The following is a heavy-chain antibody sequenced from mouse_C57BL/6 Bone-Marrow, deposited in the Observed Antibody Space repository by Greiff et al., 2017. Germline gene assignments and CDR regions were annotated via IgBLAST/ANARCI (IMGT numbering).Heavy chain of an antibody. Sequence: EVQLMESGGGLVKPGGSLKLSCAASGFTFSDYGMHWVRQAPEKGLEWVAYISSGSSTIDYADTVKGRFTLSRDNDKNTLFLQMPSMRSEATAMFYYARPPPFMDYWGQGTAVTVSS. CDR2: ISSGSSTI. J-gene: IGHJ4*01. CDR3: ARPPPFMDY. V-gene: IGHV5-17*01. CDR1: GFTFSDYG.